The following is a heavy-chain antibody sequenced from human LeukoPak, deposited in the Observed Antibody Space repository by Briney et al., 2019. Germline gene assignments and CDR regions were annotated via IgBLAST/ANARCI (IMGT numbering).Heavy chain of an antibody. D-gene: IGHD3-22*01. CDR1: GYTFTGYY. CDR3: AREHDSSGYYDRFQH. J-gene: IGHJ1*01. Sequence: GASVKVSCKASGYTFTGYYMHWVRQAPGQGLEWMGWINPNSGGTNYAQKFQGRVTMTRDTSISTACMELSRLRSDDTAVYYCAREHDSSGYYDRFQHWGQGTLVTVSS. V-gene: IGHV1-2*02. CDR2: INPNSGGT.